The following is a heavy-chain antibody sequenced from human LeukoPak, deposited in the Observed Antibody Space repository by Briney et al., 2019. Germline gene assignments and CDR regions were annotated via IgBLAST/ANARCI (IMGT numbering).Heavy chain of an antibody. V-gene: IGHV1-18*01. Sequence: ASVKVSCKASDYTFTCYGISGVRQAPGQGLEWMGWIGTYAGNTNYAQNLQGRVTMTTDTCTSTAYMELRSLRSDDTAMYYCARVGDSSVHSHNLDYWGQGTLVTVSS. CDR2: IGTYAGNT. D-gene: IGHD3-22*01. CDR3: ARVGDSSVHSHNLDY. J-gene: IGHJ4*02. CDR1: DYTFTCYG.